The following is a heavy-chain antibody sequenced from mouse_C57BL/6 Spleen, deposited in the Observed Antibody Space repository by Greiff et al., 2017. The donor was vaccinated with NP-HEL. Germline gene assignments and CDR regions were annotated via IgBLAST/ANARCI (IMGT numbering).Heavy chain of an antibody. CDR2: ISSGGDYI. V-gene: IGHV5-9-1*02. J-gene: IGHJ4*01. D-gene: IGHD1-1*01. CDR3: TREGFHYGSSYYYAMDY. CDR1: GFTFSSYA. Sequence: EVQGVESGEGLVKPGGSLKLSCAASGFTFSSYAMSWVRQTPEKRLEWVAYISSGGDYIYYADTVKGRFTISRDNARNTLYLQMSSLKSEDTAMYYCTREGFHYGSSYYYAMDYWGQGTSVTVSS.